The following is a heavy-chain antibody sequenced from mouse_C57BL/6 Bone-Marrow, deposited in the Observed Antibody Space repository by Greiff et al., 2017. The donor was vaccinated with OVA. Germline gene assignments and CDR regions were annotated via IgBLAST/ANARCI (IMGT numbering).Heavy chain of an antibody. CDR3: ARNWDWYFDV. CDR1: GYSITSGYY. Sequence: DVKLQESGPGLVKPSQSLSLTCSVTGYSITSGYYWNWIRQFPGNKLEWMGYISYDGSNNYNPSLKNRISITRDTSKNQFFLTLNSVTTEDTATYYCARNWDWYFDVWGTGTTVTVSS. CDR2: ISYDGSN. J-gene: IGHJ1*03. V-gene: IGHV3-6*01. D-gene: IGHD4-1*01.